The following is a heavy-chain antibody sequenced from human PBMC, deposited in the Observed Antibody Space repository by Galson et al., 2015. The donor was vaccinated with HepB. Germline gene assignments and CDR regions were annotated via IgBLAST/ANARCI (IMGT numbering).Heavy chain of an antibody. J-gene: IGHJ3*02. CDR2: IYYGGRT. CDR3: ARPLVLNGRFTPGVGPFHI. D-gene: IGHD2-8*01. Sequence: SLTCAVSGVSISGGQYYWGWIRQSPTKGLEWIGSIYYGGRTYFSPSFQSRVAMSVDTSKNQLSLTLSSVTAADTAVYYCARPLVLNGRFTPGVGPFHIWGHGTMVTVSA. CDR1: GVSISGGQYY. V-gene: IGHV4-39*01.